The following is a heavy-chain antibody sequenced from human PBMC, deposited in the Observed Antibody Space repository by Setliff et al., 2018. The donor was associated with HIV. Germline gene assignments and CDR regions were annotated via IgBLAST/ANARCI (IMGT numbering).Heavy chain of an antibody. CDR1: GDSISTDY. V-gene: IGHV4-59*08. J-gene: IGHJ4*02. Sequence: SETLSLTCTVSGDSISTDYWTWIRQPPGKGLEWIGYIYNSTSTSYNPSLKSRVTISVDTSKNQFSLKLSSVTAADTAVYYCARHSPSDYWGQGTLVTVS. CDR3: ARHSPSDY. CDR2: IYNSTST.